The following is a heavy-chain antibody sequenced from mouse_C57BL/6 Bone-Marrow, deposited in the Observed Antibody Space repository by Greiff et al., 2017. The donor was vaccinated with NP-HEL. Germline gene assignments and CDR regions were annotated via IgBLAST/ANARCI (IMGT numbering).Heavy chain of an antibody. CDR3: ARQVATVVATPFYYAMDY. CDR1: GYTFTSYG. J-gene: IGHJ4*01. Sequence: QVQLKQSGAELARPGASVKLSCKASGYTFTSYGISWVKQRTGQGLEWIGEIYPRSGNTYYNEKFKGKATLTADKSSSTAYMELRSLTSEDSAVYFCARQVATVVATPFYYAMDYWGQGTSVTVSS. CDR2: IYPRSGNT. V-gene: IGHV1-81*01. D-gene: IGHD1-1*01.